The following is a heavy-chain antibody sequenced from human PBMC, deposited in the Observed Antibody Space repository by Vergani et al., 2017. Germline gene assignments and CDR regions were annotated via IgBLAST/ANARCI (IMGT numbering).Heavy chain of an antibody. J-gene: IGHJ5*02. Sequence: QGQPHESGPGLVQSSEILSLLRCVSFDPIRNLYCNRFRPPPGKGLEWIGSIHYSENTNYNPSLKTRVTILVDTSNNQFSLTLTSVTAADPAVYYCASDTHSGQRADRWVQGILVTVTS. CDR1: FDPIRNLY. D-gene: IGHD6-19*01. CDR3: ASDTHSGQRADR. CDR2: IHYSENT. V-gene: IGHV4-59*11.